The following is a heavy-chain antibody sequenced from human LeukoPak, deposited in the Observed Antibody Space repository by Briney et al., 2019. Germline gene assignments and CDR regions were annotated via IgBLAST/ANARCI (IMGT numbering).Heavy chain of an antibody. Sequence: GALRLSCAASGFTFSSYGMHWVRQAPGRGLEWVAVIWYDGSNKYYADSVKGRFTISRDNSKNTLYLQMNSLRAEDTAVYYCARGLLWFGELDYYYYYGMDVWGKGTTVTVSS. V-gene: IGHV3-33*01. J-gene: IGHJ6*04. CDR2: IWYDGSNK. CDR1: GFTFSSYG. CDR3: ARGLLWFGELDYYYYYGMDV. D-gene: IGHD3-10*01.